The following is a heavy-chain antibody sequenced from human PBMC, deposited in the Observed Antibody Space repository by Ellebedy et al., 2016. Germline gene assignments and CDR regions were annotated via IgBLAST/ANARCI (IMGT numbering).Heavy chain of an antibody. CDR3: AANSYGSLAHYYMDV. Sequence: ASVKVSCXASGYTFTGYYMHWVRQAPGQGLEWMGWINPNSGGTNYAQKFQGWVTMTRDTSISTAYMELSRLRSDDTPVYYCAANSYGSLAHYYMDVWGKGTTVTVSS. CDR2: INPNSGGT. CDR1: GYTFTGYY. D-gene: IGHD5-18*01. J-gene: IGHJ6*03. V-gene: IGHV1-2*04.